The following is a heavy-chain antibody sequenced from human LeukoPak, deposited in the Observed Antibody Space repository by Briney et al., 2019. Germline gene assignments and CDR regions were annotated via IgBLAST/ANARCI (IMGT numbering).Heavy chain of an antibody. D-gene: IGHD1-26*01. V-gene: IGHV3-23*01. CDR3: VRDATVGASSFDF. Sequence: PGGSLRLSCAASGFTFSSYAMSWVRQAPGKGLEWVSAISGSGGSTYYADSVKGRFTISRDNSKNTLYLDMNSLRPEDTAVYYCVRDATVGASSFDFWGQGTLVTVSS. CDR2: ISGSGGST. J-gene: IGHJ4*02. CDR1: GFTFSSYA.